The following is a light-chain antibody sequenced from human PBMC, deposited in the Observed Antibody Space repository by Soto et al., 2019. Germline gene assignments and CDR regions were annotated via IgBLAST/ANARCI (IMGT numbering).Light chain of an antibody. V-gene: IGKV1-27*01. CDR1: QDISNY. Sequence: DIQMTQSPSSLSASVGDRVTITCRASQDISNYLAWYQQQTGKAPKLLIYAASTLQSGVPSRFSGSGSGTDLTLTISSLQPEDVATYYCQSHSSVPPVTFGPGTKVNL. J-gene: IGKJ3*01. CDR3: QSHSSVPPVT. CDR2: AAS.